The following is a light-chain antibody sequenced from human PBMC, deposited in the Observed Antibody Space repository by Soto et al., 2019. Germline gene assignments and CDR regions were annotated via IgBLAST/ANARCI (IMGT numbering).Light chain of an antibody. Sequence: EIVMTQSPATLSVSPGERATLSCRASQSVSGNLAWYQQKPGQAPRLLIYGASTRATGVPARFSGSGSGTEYTLTISSMQSEDFAVYYCQQYNNWPRTFGQGTKVEIK. CDR1: QSVSGN. V-gene: IGKV3-15*01. J-gene: IGKJ1*01. CDR3: QQYNNWPRT. CDR2: GAS.